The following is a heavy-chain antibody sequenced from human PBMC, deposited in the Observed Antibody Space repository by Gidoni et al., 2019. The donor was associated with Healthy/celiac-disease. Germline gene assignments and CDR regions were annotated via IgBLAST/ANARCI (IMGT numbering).Heavy chain of an antibody. Sequence: QVQLVQSGAEVKKPGASVKVSCTASGYTFTGYYMHWVRQAPGQGLEWMGWINPNSGGTNYAQKFQGRVTMTRDTSISTAYMELSRLRSDDTAVYYCARDLITLAIFGVVIQPSCMDVWGQGTTVTVSS. D-gene: IGHD3-3*01. CDR2: INPNSGGT. V-gene: IGHV1-2*02. J-gene: IGHJ6*02. CDR1: GYTFTGYY. CDR3: ARDLITLAIFGVVIQPSCMDV.